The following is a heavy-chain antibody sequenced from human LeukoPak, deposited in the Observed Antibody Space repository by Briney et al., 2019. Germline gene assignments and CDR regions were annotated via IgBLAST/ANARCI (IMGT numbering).Heavy chain of an antibody. V-gene: IGHV4-30-2*01. D-gene: IGHD1-26*01. CDR1: GGSISSGGYS. J-gene: IGHJ3*02. CDR3: ARKWEPMTFDI. CDR2: IYHSGST. Sequence: PSQTLSLTCAVSGGSISSGGYSWSWIRQPPGKGLEWIGYIYHSGSTYYNPSLKSRVTISVDTSKNQFSLKLSSVTAADTAVYYCARKWEPMTFDIWGQGTMVTVSS.